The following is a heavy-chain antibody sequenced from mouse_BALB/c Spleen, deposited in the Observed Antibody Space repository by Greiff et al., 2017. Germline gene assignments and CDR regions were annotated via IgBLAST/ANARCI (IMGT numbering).Heavy chain of an antibody. CDR1: GYSFTSYY. CDR2: IDPFNGGT. D-gene: IGHD2-4*01. V-gene: IGHV1S135*01. J-gene: IGHJ2*01. Sequence: EVQLQQSGPELMKPGASVKISCKASGYSFTSYYMHWVKQSHGKSLEWIGYIDPFNGGTSYNQKFKGKATLTVDKSSSTAYTHLSSMTSEDSAVYYCALYYDYYWGQGTTLTVSS. CDR3: ALYYDYY.